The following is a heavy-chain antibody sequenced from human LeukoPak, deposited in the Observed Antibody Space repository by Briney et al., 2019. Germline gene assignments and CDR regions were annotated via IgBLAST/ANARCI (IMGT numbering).Heavy chain of an antibody. CDR2: ISSRSSTI. J-gene: IGHJ4*02. V-gene: IGHV3-48*02. CDR3: AREVACSSTSCHNFDY. CDR1: GFTFSDYS. Sequence: PGGSLRLSCAASGFTFSDYSMNWVRQAPGKGLEWVADISSRSSTIYYADSVKGRFTISRDNAKNSLYLQMNGLRDEDMAVYYCAREVACSSTSCHNFDYWGQGTLVTV. D-gene: IGHD2-2*02.